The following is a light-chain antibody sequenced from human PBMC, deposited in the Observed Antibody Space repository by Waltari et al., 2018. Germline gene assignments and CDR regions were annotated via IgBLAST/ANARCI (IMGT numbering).Light chain of an antibody. V-gene: IGLV1-40*01. CDR3: QSYDSSLSGWV. J-gene: IGLJ3*02. Sequence: QSVLTQPPSVSGAPGPRVTISCPGSGSTIGAGSEVPWYQQLPGTAPKLLIFGNSNRPSGVPDRFSGSKSGTSASLAITGLQAEDEADYYCQSYDSSLSGWVFGGGTKLTVL. CDR1: GSTIGAGSE. CDR2: GNS.